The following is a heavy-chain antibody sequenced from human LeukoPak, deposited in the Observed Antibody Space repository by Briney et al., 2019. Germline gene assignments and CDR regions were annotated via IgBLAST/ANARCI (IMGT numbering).Heavy chain of an antibody. D-gene: IGHD1-26*01. CDR3: AKGGSYAPLDY. CDR1: GFTFSSSA. Sequence: PGGSLRLSCTASGFTFSSSAMTWVRQAPGKGLEWVSAISDSGGDSIYTDSVKDRFTISRHNSMNTLYLQMNSLRAADTAVYYCAKGGSYAPLDYWGQGTLVTVSS. V-gene: IGHV3-23*01. CDR2: ISDSGGDS. J-gene: IGHJ4*02.